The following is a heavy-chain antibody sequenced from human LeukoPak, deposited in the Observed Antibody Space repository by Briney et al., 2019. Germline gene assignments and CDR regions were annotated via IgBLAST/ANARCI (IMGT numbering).Heavy chain of an antibody. J-gene: IGHJ3*02. CDR3: ASGGSVGDIFDI. CDR1: GFTFSSYW. Sequence: QTGGSLRLSCAASGFTFSSYWMNWVRQAPGKGLVWVSRINSEGISTKYADSVKGRFTISRDNAKNTLYLQMNSLRAEDTAVYFCASGGSVGDIFDIWGQGTMVTVSS. V-gene: IGHV3-74*01. CDR2: INSEGIST. D-gene: IGHD2-15*01.